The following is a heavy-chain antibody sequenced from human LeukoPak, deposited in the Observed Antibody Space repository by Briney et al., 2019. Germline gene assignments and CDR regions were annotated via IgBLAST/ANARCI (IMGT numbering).Heavy chain of an antibody. D-gene: IGHD3-10*01. CDR1: GFTFSNYA. J-gene: IGHJ4*02. CDR3: VKGFVHPTYYFDY. V-gene: IGHV3-23*01. Sequence: PGGSLRLSCAASGFTFSNYAMMWVRQAPGKRLEWISSITGSGDGTYYADSVRGRFTISRDNSENTLYLQVNSLRVEDTAVYFCVKGFVHPTYYFDYWGKGTLVTVSS. CDR2: ITGSGDGT.